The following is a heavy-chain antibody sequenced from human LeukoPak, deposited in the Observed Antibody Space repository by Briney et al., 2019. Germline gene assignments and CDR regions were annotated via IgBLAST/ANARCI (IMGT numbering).Heavy chain of an antibody. J-gene: IGHJ4*02. CDR1: GSSISSGYY. CDR2: ISHSGST. D-gene: IGHD3-22*01. V-gene: IGHV4-38-2*01. Sequence: SETLSLTCGVSGSSISSGYYWGWIRQPPRKGLEWIGSISHSGSTYYNPSLKSRVTISLDTSNNQFSLNLTSVTAADTALYYCASDSGGYSYFDYWGQGTLATVSS. CDR3: ASDSGGYSYFDY.